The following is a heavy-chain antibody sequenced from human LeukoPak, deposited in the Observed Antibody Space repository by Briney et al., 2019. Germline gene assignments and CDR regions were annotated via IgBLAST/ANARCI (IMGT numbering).Heavy chain of an antibody. CDR3: ARDLRCSSTSCYSYFDS. Sequence: ASVKVSCKASGYTFTNFYIHWVRQAPGHGLEWMGVINPSGGSSTYAQKLQGRVTMTTDTSTSTVYMELGSLRSEDTAVYYCARDLRCSSTSCYSYFDSWGQGTLITVSS. V-gene: IGHV1-46*01. D-gene: IGHD2-2*01. CDR1: GYTFTNFY. J-gene: IGHJ4*02. CDR2: INPSGGSS.